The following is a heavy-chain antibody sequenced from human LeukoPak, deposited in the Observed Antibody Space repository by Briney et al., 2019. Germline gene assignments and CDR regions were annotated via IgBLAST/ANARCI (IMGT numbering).Heavy chain of an antibody. Sequence: GGSLRLSCAASGFTFSSYGMHWVRQAPGKGLEWVTFIRYDGTNEYYADSVRGRFTISRDNSKNTLYLQMNSLRPEDTAVYYCARVLSGRGSLYDYYYYMDVWGKGTTVTISS. J-gene: IGHJ6*03. V-gene: IGHV3-30*02. CDR3: ARVLSGRGSLYDYYYYMDV. CDR1: GFTFSSYG. D-gene: IGHD3-10*01. CDR2: IRYDGTNE.